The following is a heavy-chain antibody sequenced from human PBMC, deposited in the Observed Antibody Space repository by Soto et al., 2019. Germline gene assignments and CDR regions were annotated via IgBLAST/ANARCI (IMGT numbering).Heavy chain of an antibody. V-gene: IGHV4-39*01. D-gene: IGHD5-12*01. CDR1: GGSISSSSYY. CDR3: ARLARVGYWYFDL. CDR2: IYYSGST. J-gene: IGHJ2*01. Sequence: SETLSLTCTVSGGSISSSSYYWGWIRQPPGKGLEWIGSIYYSGSTYYNPSLKSRVTISVDTSKDQFSLRLSSVTAADTAVYYCARLARVGYWYFDLWGRGTLVTVSS.